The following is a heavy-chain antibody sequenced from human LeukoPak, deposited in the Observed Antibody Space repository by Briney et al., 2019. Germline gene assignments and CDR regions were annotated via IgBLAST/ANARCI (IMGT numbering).Heavy chain of an antibody. J-gene: IGHJ4*02. CDR3: ARRGDGYNLDY. Sequence: SGGSLRLSCAASGFTFSSYAMHWVRQAPGKGLEWVAVISYDGSNKYYADSVKGRFTISRDNSKNTLYLQMNSLRAEDTAVYYCARRGDGYNLDYWGQGTLVTVSS. CDR1: GFTFSSYA. D-gene: IGHD5-24*01. V-gene: IGHV3-30*04. CDR2: ISYDGSNK.